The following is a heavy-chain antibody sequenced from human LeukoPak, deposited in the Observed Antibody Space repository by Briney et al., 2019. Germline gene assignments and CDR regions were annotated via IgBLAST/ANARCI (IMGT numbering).Heavy chain of an antibody. D-gene: IGHD5-12*01. CDR2: IYYSGST. J-gene: IGHJ4*02. Sequence: PSETLSLTCTVSGGSISSSSYYWGWIRQPPGKGLEWIGSIYYSGSTYYNPSLKSRVTISVDTSKNQFSLKLSSVTAADTAVYYCARHEGGYDSLNYWGQGTLVTVSS. CDR3: ARHEGGYDSLNY. CDR1: GGSISSSSYY. V-gene: IGHV4-39*01.